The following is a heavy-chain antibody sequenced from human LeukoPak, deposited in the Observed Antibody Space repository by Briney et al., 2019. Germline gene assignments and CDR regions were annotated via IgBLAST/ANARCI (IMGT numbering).Heavy chain of an antibody. CDR3: ARCLRGSYYGDNWFDP. CDR2: MNPNSGNT. CDR1: GYTFTSYD. D-gene: IGHD1-26*01. V-gene: IGHV1-8*03. Sequence: ASVKVSCKASGYTFTSYDINWVRQATGQGLEWMGWMNPNSGNTGYAQKFQGRVTITRNTSISTAYMELSSLRSEDTAVYYCARCLRGSYYGDNWFDPWGQGTLVTVSS. J-gene: IGHJ5*02.